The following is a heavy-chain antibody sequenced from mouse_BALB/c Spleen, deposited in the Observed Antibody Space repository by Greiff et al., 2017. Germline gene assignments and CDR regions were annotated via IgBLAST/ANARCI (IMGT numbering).Heavy chain of an antibody. CDR2: INPSTGYT. V-gene: IGHV1-7*01. Sequence: QVQLKQSGAELAKPGASVKMSCKASGYTFTSYWMHWVKQRPGQGLEWIGYINPSTGYTEYNQKFKDKATLTADKSSSTAYMQLSSLTSEDSAVYYCARWVRREAMDYWGQGTSVTVSS. CDR3: ARWVRREAMDY. CDR1: GYTFTSYW. J-gene: IGHJ4*01. D-gene: IGHD2-14*01.